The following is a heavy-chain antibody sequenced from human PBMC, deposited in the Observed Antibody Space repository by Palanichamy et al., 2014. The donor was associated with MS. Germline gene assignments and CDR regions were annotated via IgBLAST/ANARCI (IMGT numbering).Heavy chain of an antibody. J-gene: IGHJ5*02. D-gene: IGHD2-2*01. Sequence: QVQLVQSGAEVKKPGTSVRVSCKASGYTFTSYGISRVRQAPGQGLEWMGWISAYNGNTNHAQKLQGRVTMTTDTSTSTAYMELRSLRSDDTAVYYCAREEGYCSSTSCYRWFDPWGQGTLVTVSS. CDR3: AREEGYCSSTSCYRWFDP. CDR1: GYTFTSYG. V-gene: IGHV1-18*01. CDR2: ISAYNGNT.